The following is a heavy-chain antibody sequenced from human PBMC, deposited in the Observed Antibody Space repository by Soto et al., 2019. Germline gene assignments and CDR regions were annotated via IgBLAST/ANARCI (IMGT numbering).Heavy chain of an antibody. J-gene: IGHJ6*02. CDR1: GFTFRSYG. D-gene: IGHD2-2*01. CDR2: IWFDGSKK. Sequence: GGSLRLSCAASGFTFRSYGIHWVRQAPGKGLEWVALIWFDGSKKYYVDSVKGRFAVSRDNSKNTLYLQMNSLRVEDTAVYYCARDRLVPYGYGMDVWGQGTTVT. CDR3: ARDRLVPYGYGMDV. V-gene: IGHV3-33*01.